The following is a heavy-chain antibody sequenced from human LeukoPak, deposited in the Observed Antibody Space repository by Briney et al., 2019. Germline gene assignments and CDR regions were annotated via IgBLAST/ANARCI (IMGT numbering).Heavy chain of an antibody. D-gene: IGHD3-10*01. CDR1: GFTFSSYS. CDR2: ISSSSSYI. CDR3: ARLSDARGGRY. Sequence: GGSLRLSCAVSGFTFSSYSMNWVRQAPGKGLEWVSSISSSSSYIYYADSVKGRFTISRDNAKNSLYLQMNSLRAEDTAVYYCARLSDARGGRYWGQGTLVTVSS. V-gene: IGHV3-21*01. J-gene: IGHJ4*02.